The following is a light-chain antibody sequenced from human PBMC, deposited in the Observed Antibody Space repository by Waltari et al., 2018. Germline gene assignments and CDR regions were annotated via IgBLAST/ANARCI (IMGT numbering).Light chain of an antibody. CDR1: SSNIGSNT. Sequence: QSVLTQPPSASGTPGQRVTISCSGSSSNIGSNTVNWYQQLPGTAPQLLIDSNNQRPSGVACRVSGSKSGTSASLASSGLQSEDEAYYYCAAWDDSLNGRGVFGGGTKLTVL. J-gene: IGLJ2*01. CDR2: SNN. CDR3: AAWDDSLNGRGV. V-gene: IGLV1-44*01.